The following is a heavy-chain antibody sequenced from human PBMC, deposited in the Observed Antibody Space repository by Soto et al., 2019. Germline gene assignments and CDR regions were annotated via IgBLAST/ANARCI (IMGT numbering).Heavy chain of an antibody. Sequence: SETLSLTCAVYGGSFSGYYWSWIRQPPGKGLEWIGEINHSGSTNYNPSLKSRVTISVDTSKNQFSLKLSSVTAADTAVYYCARAGGHVIPRSYGMDVCGQGTTVTVSS. D-gene: IGHD3-16*02. CDR1: GGSFSGYY. J-gene: IGHJ6*02. CDR2: INHSGST. V-gene: IGHV4-34*01. CDR3: ARAGGHVIPRSYGMDV.